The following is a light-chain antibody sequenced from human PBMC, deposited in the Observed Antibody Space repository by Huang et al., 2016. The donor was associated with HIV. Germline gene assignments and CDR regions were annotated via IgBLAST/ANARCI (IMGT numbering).Light chain of an antibody. CDR2: KAS. CDR3: QQYKTYPWS. J-gene: IGKJ1*01. V-gene: IGKV1-5*03. Sequence: DIQMTQSPSLLSASVGDRVTISCRASQTVASWLAWYQQRPGKAPKLLSYKASKLVSGVPSNVSGRGSGAVYTLTISSLQTDDFATDYCQQYKTYPWSCDQGTTVDI. CDR1: QTVASW.